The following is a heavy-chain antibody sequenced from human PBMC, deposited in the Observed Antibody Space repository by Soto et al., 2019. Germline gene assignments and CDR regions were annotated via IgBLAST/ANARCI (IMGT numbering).Heavy chain of an antibody. D-gene: IGHD3-10*01. Sequence: PGESLKISCKGSGYSFTSYWIGWVRQMPGKGLEWMGIIYPGDSDTRYSPSFQGQVTISADKSISTAYLQWSSLKASDTAMYYCSRRQFRVRENHNGMDVWGQGTTVTSP. CDR3: SRRQFRVRENHNGMDV. J-gene: IGHJ6*02. CDR2: IYPGDSDT. CDR1: GYSFTSYW. V-gene: IGHV5-51*01.